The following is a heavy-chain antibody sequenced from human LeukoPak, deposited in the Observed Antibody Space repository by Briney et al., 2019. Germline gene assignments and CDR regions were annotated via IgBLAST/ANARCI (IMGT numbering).Heavy chain of an antibody. J-gene: IGHJ6*02. CDR1: GYTFTGYD. CDR2: MNPNSGNT. CDR3: ARAVAYYDFWSGYYDGYYYGMDV. D-gene: IGHD3-3*01. V-gene: IGHV1-8*01. Sequence: ASVKVSCTASGYTFTGYDINWVRQATGQGLEWMGWMNPNSGNTGYAQKFQGRVTMTRNTSISTAYMELSSLRSEDTAVYYCARAVAYYDFWSGYYDGYYYGMDVWGQGTTVTVSS.